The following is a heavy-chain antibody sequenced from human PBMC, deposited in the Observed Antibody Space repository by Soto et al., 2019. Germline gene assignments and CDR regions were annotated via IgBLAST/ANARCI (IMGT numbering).Heavy chain of an antibody. Sequence: GGSLRLSCAASGFTFSSYWMHWVRQAPGKGLVWVSRINSDGSSTSYADSVKGRFTISRDNAKNTLYLQMNSLRAEDTAVYYCARGSGYSYGYWNDYWGQGTLVTVSS. D-gene: IGHD5-18*01. CDR3: ARGSGYSYGYWNDY. CDR1: GFTFSSYW. CDR2: INSDGSST. J-gene: IGHJ4*02. V-gene: IGHV3-74*01.